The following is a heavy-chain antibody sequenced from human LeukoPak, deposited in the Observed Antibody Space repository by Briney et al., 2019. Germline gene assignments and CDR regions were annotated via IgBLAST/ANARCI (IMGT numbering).Heavy chain of an antibody. CDR2: ISGSGGST. D-gene: IGHD6-19*01. CDR3: ANKKGRIAVAGFPFDY. CDR1: EFTFSSYA. Sequence: GGSLRLSWAASEFTFSSYAMSWFRQAPGKGLGGASPISGSGGSTYYADSVKGRFAISRDNSKNTLYLQMNSLRAEDTAVYYCANKKGRIAVAGFPFDYWGQGTLVTVSS. V-gene: IGHV3-23*01. J-gene: IGHJ4*02.